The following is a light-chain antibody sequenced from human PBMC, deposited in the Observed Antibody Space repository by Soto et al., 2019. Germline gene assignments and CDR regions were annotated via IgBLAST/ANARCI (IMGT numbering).Light chain of an antibody. Sequence: QSALTQPPSASESPGQSVTISCTGTSSDVGGYNFVSWYQQHPGKAPKFMIYEVSKRPSGVPDRFSGSKSGNTASLTVSGLQAEDEADYYCSSYAGGIKWVFGGGTKVTVL. CDR2: EVS. CDR1: SSDVGGYNF. J-gene: IGLJ3*02. V-gene: IGLV2-8*01. CDR3: SSYAGGIKWV.